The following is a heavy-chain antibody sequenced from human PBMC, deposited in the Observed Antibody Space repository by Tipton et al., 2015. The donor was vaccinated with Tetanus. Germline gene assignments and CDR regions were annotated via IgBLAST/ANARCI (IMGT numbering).Heavy chain of an antibody. Sequence: QLVQSGPEVKKPGESLKISCKGSGYTFTSYWIGWVRQMPGKGLEWMGILYPGDSDTRYSPSFQGQVTISADKSISTAYLHWSSLKASDTAMYYCARALRYDSSGYYLGGTYYGMDVWGQGTTVTVSS. CDR3: ARALRYDSSGYYLGGTYYGMDV. J-gene: IGHJ6*02. V-gene: IGHV5-51*03. CDR2: LYPGDSDT. D-gene: IGHD3-22*01. CDR1: GYTFTSYW.